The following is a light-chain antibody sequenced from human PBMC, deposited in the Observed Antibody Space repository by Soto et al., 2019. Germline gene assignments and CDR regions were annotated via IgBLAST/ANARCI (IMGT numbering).Light chain of an antibody. CDR1: SSKW. J-gene: IGKJ2*01. CDR2: DVS. Sequence: DIQMTQSPFTLAASVGDTVTMTCRSSSKWLAWYQKKPGKAPKLLIYDVSNLERGVPPRFSGSTSGAESTLTITGLQPDDLGTYYCQHTTDFTFGQGTKVDIK. V-gene: IGKV1-5*01. CDR3: QHTTDFT.